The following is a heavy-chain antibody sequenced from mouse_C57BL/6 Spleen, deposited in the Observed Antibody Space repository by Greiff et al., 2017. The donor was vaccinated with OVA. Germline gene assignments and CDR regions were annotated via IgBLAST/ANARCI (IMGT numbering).Heavy chain of an antibody. CDR3: ARPLYYYGSSGGYFDY. CDR1: GYTFTSYW. J-gene: IGHJ2*01. V-gene: IGHV1-55*01. CDR2: IYPGSGST. D-gene: IGHD1-1*01. Sequence: QVQLQQPGAELVKPGASVKMSCKASGYTFTSYWITWVKQRPGQGLEWIGDIYPGSGSTNYNEKFQSKATLTVDTSSSTAYMQLSSLTSEDSAVYYCARPLYYYGSSGGYFDYWGQGTTLTVSS.